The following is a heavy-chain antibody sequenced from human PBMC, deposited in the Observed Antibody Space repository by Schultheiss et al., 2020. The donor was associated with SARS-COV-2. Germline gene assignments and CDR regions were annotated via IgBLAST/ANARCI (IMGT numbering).Heavy chain of an antibody. CDR3: AKVLRGYDFWSGPNSKSDY. D-gene: IGHD3-3*01. CDR2: ISYDGNDQ. J-gene: IGHJ4*02. CDR1: EFTFSYYG. Sequence: GESLKISCAASEFTFSYYGMHWVRQAPGKGLEWVAFISYDGNDQFHADSVKGRFTISRDNSKNTLYLQMNSLRAEDTAVYYCAKVLRGYDFWSGPNSKSDYWGQGTLVTVSS. V-gene: IGHV3-30*18.